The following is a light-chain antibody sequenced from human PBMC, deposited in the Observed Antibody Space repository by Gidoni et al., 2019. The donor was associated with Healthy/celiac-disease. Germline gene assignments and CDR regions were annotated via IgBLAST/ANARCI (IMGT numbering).Light chain of an antibody. Sequence: QSPSSLSASVGDRVTITCRASQSISSYLNWYQQKPGKAPKRLIYAASSLQSGVPSRFSGSGSGTDFTLTISSLQPEDFATYYCQQSYSTPRTFGQGTKVEIK. CDR1: QSISSY. CDR3: QQSYSTPRT. V-gene: IGKV1-39*01. CDR2: AAS. J-gene: IGKJ1*01.